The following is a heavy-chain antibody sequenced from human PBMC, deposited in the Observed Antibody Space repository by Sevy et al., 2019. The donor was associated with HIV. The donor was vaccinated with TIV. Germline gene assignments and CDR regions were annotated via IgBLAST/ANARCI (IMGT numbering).Heavy chain of an antibody. Sequence: SETLSLTCTVSGGSINSDHWNWIRQPPGKGLEWIGYVYYTGGTNYNHSLKNRVTISVDRTKNQFSLKLTSVTAADTAGYYCARRNDFDIWGQGTMVTVSS. CDR2: VYYTGGT. J-gene: IGHJ3*02. CDR3: ARRNDFDI. V-gene: IGHV4-59*08. CDR1: GGSINSDH.